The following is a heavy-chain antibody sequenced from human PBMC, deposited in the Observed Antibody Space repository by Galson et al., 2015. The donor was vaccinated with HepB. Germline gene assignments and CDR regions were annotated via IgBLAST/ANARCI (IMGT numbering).Heavy chain of an antibody. CDR1: GFTFSSYG. Sequence: SLRLSCAASGFTFSSYGMHWVRQAPGKGLEWVAVIWYDGSNKYYAESVKGRFTIARDNSKNTLYLQMNSLRAEDKGVYYCARDGNTAMVLGYYYYMDVWAKGTTVTVSS. CDR3: ARDGNTAMVLGYYYYMDV. CDR2: IWYDGSNK. V-gene: IGHV3-33*01. J-gene: IGHJ6*03. D-gene: IGHD5-18*01.